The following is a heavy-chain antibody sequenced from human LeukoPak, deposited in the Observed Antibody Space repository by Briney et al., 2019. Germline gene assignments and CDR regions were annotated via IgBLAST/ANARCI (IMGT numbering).Heavy chain of an antibody. CDR2: VYWDDDK. D-gene: IGHD2-21*02. Sequence: SGPTLLHLRPTLTLPCTFSGFPLSTHGVGVAWIRQPPGQALEWLPLVYWDDDKRYSPALKTRLPIAKDTSKTQVVLTMTNVDPVDTATCYCARTPEYCGADCLAWFDPWGQGTQVTVSA. J-gene: IGHJ5*02. CDR1: GFPLSTHGVG. V-gene: IGHV2-5*02. CDR3: ARTPEYCGADCLAWFDP.